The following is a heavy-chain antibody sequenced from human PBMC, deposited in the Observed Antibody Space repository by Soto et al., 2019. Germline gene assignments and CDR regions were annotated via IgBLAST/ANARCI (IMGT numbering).Heavy chain of an antibody. CDR1: GFIFSDYG. V-gene: IGHV3-33*01. CDR3: AREGAVAGSQDF. Sequence: QVQLVESGGGVVQPGKSLRLSCVASGFIFSDYGIHWVRQAPGKGLEWVALIWYDGSKKYYADSVKGRFTVSRDNINSTLYLEMNSLRVEDSAVYYCAREGAVAGSQDFWGQGTLVTVSS. J-gene: IGHJ4*02. CDR2: IWYDGSKK. D-gene: IGHD6-19*01.